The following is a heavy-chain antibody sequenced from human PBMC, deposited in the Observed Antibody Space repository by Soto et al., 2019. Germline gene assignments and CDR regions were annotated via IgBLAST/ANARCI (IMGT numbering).Heavy chain of an antibody. CDR1: GFTFSIYW. V-gene: IGHV3-74*01. CDR3: VRGDGDRYDGHGYLGRH. D-gene: IGHD2-21*01. CDR2: MNMDGSRT. J-gene: IGHJ4*02. Sequence: EVQLVDSGGGLVQPGGSLRLSCAASGFTFSIYWMHWVRQAPGKGLVWVSRMNMDGSRTSYADFAKGRFTISRDDAKSTVYLQMSNLRAEDTAVYYCVRGDGDRYDGHGYLGRHWGQGTLVTVSS.